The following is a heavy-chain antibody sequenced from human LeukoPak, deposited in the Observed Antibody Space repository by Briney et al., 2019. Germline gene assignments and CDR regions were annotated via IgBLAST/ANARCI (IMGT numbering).Heavy chain of an antibody. CDR2: IKQDESER. Sequence: PGGSLRLSCAASGFTFDDYAMHWVRQAPGKGPEWVANIKQDESERYTVDSVKGRFTISRDNAKNSVYLHMNSLRAEDTALYYCARLSAYYYGAFFYYYMDVWGKGTTVTVSS. D-gene: IGHD3-10*01. CDR3: ARLSAYYYGAFFYYYMDV. V-gene: IGHV3-7*01. J-gene: IGHJ6*03. CDR1: GFTFDDYA.